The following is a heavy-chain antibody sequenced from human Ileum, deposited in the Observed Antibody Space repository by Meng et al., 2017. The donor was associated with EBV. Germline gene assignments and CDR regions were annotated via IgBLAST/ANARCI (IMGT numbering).Heavy chain of an antibody. CDR2: IYHHGTT. J-gene: IGHJ5*02. Sequence: QVPRRAWGPRRVNPLGPRSLPFAVSGVSIISSKWWSWVRQSPGTGLEWIGEIYHHGTTNYNPSLKSRVTISVDTSKNKFFLNLTSLTAADTAVYYCARLDSSGYYFGGWFDPWGQGILVTVSS. D-gene: IGHD3-22*01. V-gene: IGHV4-4*03. CDR3: ARLDSSGYYFGGWFDP. CDR1: GVSIISSKW.